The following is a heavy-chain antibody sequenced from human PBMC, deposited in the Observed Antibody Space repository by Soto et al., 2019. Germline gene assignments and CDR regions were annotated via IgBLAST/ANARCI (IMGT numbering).Heavy chain of an antibody. CDR1: GFTFSSYA. V-gene: IGHV3-64D*06. J-gene: IGHJ5*02. CDR2: ISSNGGST. CDR3: VKDRYDSSGYYDWFGP. Sequence: GGSLRLSCSASGFTFSSYAMHWVRQAPGKGLEYVSAISSNGGSTYYADSVKGRFTISRDNSKNTLYLQMSSLRAEDTAVYYCVKDRYDSSGYYDWFGPWGQGTLVTVSS. D-gene: IGHD3-22*01.